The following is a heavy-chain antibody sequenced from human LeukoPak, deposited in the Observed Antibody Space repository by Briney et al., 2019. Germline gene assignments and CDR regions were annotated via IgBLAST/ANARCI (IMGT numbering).Heavy chain of an antibody. D-gene: IGHD3-22*01. CDR1: GFTFSNYH. V-gene: IGHV3-21*01. Sequence: GSLRLSCAASGFTFSNYHMNWVRQAPGKGLEWVSSISSSSSYIYYADSVKGRFTISRDNAKNSLYLQMNSLRAEDTAVYYCARARLSSGYYMRYWGQGTLVTVSS. CDR3: ARARLSSGYYMRY. J-gene: IGHJ4*02. CDR2: ISSSSSYI.